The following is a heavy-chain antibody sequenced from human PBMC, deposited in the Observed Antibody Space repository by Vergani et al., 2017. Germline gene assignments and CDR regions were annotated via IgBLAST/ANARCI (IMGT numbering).Heavy chain of an antibody. V-gene: IGHV1-69*13. CDR2: TIPLFGTP. CDR1: GGTFSNYA. CDR3: ATGRYDYSYIDV. J-gene: IGHJ6*03. Sequence: QVQLVQSGAEVKKPGSSVKVSCKTSGGTFSNYAISWVRQAPGQGLEWMGGTIPLFGTPNYAQMFQGRVTFTADDSTSAAYMELSGLRSEDTAVYYCATGRYDYSYIDVWGKGTAVTVSS.